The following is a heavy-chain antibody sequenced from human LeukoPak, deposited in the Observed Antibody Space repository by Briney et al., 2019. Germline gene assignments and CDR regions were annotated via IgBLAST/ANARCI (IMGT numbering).Heavy chain of an antibody. CDR2: INTNTGNP. CDR3: ARYSGTAVAGGGTYYYYYGMDV. J-gene: IGHJ6*02. CDR1: GYTFTSYA. Sequence: ASVKVSCKASGYTFTSYAMNWVRQAPGQGLEWMGWINTNTGNPTYAQGFTGRFVFSLDTSVSTAYLQISSLKAEDTAVYYCARYSGTAVAGGGTYYYYYGMDVWGQGTTVTVSS. V-gene: IGHV7-4-1*02. D-gene: IGHD6-19*01.